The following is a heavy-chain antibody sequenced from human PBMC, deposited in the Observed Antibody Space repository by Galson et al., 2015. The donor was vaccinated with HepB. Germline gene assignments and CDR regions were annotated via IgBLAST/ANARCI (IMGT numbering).Heavy chain of an antibody. D-gene: IGHD3-22*01. Sequence: QSGAEVKKPGESLRVSRKASGYTFTSYAMHWVRQAPGQRLEWMGWINAGNGNTKYSQKFQGRVTITRDTSASTAYMELRSLRSDDTAVYYCARYSYYYDSSGYYYRTPAGFDYWGQGTLVTVSS. CDR1: GYTFTSYA. CDR2: INAGNGNT. CDR3: ARYSYYYDSSGYYYRTPAGFDY. V-gene: IGHV1-3*01. J-gene: IGHJ4*02.